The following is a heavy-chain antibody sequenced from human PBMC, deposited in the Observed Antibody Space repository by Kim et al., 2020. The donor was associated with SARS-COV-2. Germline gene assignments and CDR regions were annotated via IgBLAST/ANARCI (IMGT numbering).Heavy chain of an antibody. CDR3: ARGALRFLEWLTADPLLDAFDI. Sequence: SETLSLTCAVYGGSFSGYYWSWIRQPPGKGLEWIGEINHSGSTNYNPSLKSRVTISVDTSKNQFSLKLSSVTAADTAVYYCARGALRFLEWLTADPLLDAFDIWGQGTMVTVSS. J-gene: IGHJ3*02. V-gene: IGHV4-34*01. CDR2: INHSGST. CDR1: GGSFSGYY. D-gene: IGHD3-3*01.